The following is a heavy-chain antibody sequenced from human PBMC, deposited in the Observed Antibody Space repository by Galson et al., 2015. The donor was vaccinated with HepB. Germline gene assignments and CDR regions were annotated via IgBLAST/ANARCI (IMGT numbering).Heavy chain of an antibody. CDR1: GFTFSSYA. CDR2: ISYDGSNK. J-gene: IGHJ6*02. V-gene: IGHV3-30*04. CDR3: ARARGPRDGMDV. Sequence: SLRLSCAASGFTFSSYAMHWVRQAPGKGLEWVAVISYDGSNKYYADSVKGRFTISRDNSKNTLYLQMNSLRAEDTAVYYCARARGPRDGMDVWGQGTTVTVSS. D-gene: IGHD3-10*01.